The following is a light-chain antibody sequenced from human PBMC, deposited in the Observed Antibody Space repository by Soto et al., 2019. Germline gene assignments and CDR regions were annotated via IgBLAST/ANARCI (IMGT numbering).Light chain of an antibody. V-gene: IGKV3-20*01. CDR3: RQYGSSPSYT. CDR2: DAS. J-gene: IGKJ2*01. Sequence: EIVLTQSPGTLSLSPGERATLSCRASQSVSSSSYLAWYQQKHGQAPRLLISDASSRATGTPDRFSGSGSASDFALTISRLEHQDFAVFYCRQYGSSPSYTFGQGTKLEIK. CDR1: QSVSSSSY.